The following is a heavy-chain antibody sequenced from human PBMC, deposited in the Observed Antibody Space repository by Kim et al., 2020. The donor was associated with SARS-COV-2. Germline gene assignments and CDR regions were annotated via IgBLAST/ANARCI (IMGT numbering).Heavy chain of an antibody. J-gene: IGHJ3*02. CDR3: AKCLRYFDWLLSSHAFDI. CDR1: GFTFSSYA. V-gene: IGHV3-23*01. Sequence: GGSLRLSCAASGFTFSSYAMSWVRQAPGKGLEWVSAISGSGGSTYYADSVKGRFTISRDNSKNTLYLQMNSLRAEDTAVYYCAKCLRYFDWLLSSHAFDIWGQGTMVTVSS. CDR2: ISGSGGST. D-gene: IGHD3-9*01.